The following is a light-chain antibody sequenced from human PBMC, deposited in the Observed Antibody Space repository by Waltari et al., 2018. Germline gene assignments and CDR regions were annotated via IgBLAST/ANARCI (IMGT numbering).Light chain of an antibody. CDR3: QKYGTLPAT. Sequence: EIVLTQSPGTLSLSPGERATLSCRASQSGSRTLAWYQQKPGQAPRLLIYDASSRATGIPDRVSGSGSGTDFSLTISRLEPEDFAVYYCQKYGTLPATFGQGTKVEIK. CDR2: DAS. V-gene: IGKV3-20*01. J-gene: IGKJ1*01. CDR1: QSGSRT.